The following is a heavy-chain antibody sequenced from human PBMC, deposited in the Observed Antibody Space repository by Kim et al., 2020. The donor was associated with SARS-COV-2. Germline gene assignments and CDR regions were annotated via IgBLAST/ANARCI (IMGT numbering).Heavy chain of an antibody. J-gene: IGHJ4*02. D-gene: IGHD6-13*01. CDR3: ARRHSSSSFDY. V-gene: IGHV1-46*01. Sequence: GTTYAQKFPGRVTMTRDTSTSTVYMELSSLRSEDTAVYYCARRHSSSSFDYWGLGTLVTVSS. CDR2: GT.